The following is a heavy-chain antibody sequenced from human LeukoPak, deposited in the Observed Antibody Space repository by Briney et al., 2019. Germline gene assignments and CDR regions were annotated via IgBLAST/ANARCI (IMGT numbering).Heavy chain of an antibody. V-gene: IGHV1-69*06. CDR2: IIPIFGSA. D-gene: IGHD3-16*02. J-gene: IGHJ4*02. Sequence: EASVKVSCKASGGIFSSYAINWVRQAPGQGLEWMGRIIPIFGSANYAQKFQGRVTITADKSTRTAYMELSSLRSEDTALYYCAKGSRLRDGGSYRFWGQGTLVTVSS. CDR1: GGIFSSYA. CDR3: AKGSRLRDGGSYRF.